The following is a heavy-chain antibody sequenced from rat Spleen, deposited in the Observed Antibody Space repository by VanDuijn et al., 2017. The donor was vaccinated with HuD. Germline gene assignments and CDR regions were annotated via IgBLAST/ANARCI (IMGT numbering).Heavy chain of an antibody. J-gene: IGHJ4*01. V-gene: IGHV2-45*01. Sequence: QVQLMESGPGLVQPSETLSLTCTVSGFSLTSYSVHWVRQPPGKGLEWMGVMWSGGSTYYNSALKSRLSIRRDTSKSQVFLKMSSLQAEDTATYYCVRVPFYFSGDPNFMDAWGQGVSVTVSS. CDR3: VRVPFYFSGDPNFMDA. D-gene: IGHD1-1*01. CDR2: MWSGGST. CDR1: GFSLTSYS.